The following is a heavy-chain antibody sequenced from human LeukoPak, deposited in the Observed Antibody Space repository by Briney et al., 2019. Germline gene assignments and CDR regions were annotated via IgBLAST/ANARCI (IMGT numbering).Heavy chain of an antibody. V-gene: IGHV4-59*01. J-gene: IGHJ6*03. CDR2: IYYSGST. D-gene: IGHD5-18*01. CDR1: GGSISSYY. Sequence: SETLSLTCTVSGGSISSYYWSWIRQPPGKGLEWIGYIYYSGSTNYNPSLKSRVTISVDTSKNQFSLKLASVTAADTAVYYCASGAYSFYYMDVWGKGTTVTISS. CDR3: ASGAYSFYYMDV.